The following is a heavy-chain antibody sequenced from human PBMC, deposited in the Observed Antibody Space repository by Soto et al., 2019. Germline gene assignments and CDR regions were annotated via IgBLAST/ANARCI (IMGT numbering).Heavy chain of an antibody. V-gene: IGHV3-30*18. D-gene: IGHD1-26*01. CDR2: ISYDGSNK. Sequence: QVQLVESGGGVVQPGRSLRLSCAASGFTFSSYGMHWVRQAPGKGLEWVAVISYDGSNKYYADSVKGRFTISRDNSKNTQYLQMNSLRAEDTAVYYCAKTPWGGSYYVFDYWGQGTLVTVSS. CDR1: GFTFSSYG. CDR3: AKTPWGGSYYVFDY. J-gene: IGHJ4*02.